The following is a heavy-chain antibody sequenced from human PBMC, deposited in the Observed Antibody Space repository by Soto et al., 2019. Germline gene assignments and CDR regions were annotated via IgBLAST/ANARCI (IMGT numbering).Heavy chain of an antibody. Sequence: QGQLVQSGAEVKKPGASVKVSCKASGYTFTRYGISWVRQAPGQGLEWMGWISGYNGDTNDAQKFKGRVTMTVDTSXXTAFMELTSLTSDDRAVYYCAKNGQPPYYCYGMDVWGQGTTVTVSS. J-gene: IGHJ6*02. CDR2: ISGYNGDT. V-gene: IGHV1-18*01. CDR3: AKNGQPPYYCYGMDV. CDR1: GYTFTRYG. D-gene: IGHD2-8*01.